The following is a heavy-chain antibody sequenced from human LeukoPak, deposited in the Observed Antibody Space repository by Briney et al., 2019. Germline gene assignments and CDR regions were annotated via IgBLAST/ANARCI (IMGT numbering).Heavy chain of an antibody. CDR2: INTDGSST. V-gene: IGHV3-74*01. CDR3: AKEKLRGGYGYGLDAFDI. D-gene: IGHD5-18*01. J-gene: IGHJ3*02. Sequence: GGSLRLSCAASGFTFSSYWMHWVRQAPGKGLVWVSRINTDGSSTSYANSVKGRFTISRDNAKNSLYLQMNSLRAEDTALYYCAKEKLRGGYGYGLDAFDIWGQGTMVTVSS. CDR1: GFTFSSYW.